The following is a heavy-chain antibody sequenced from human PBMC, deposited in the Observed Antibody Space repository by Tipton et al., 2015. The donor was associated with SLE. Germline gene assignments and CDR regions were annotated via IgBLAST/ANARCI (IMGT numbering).Heavy chain of an antibody. Sequence: TLSLPCSVSGGSISSRSYYLDWIRQPPGKGREWIGSMYYSGNTYYNPSLKSRVTISVDTSKNQFSLKLSSVTAADTAVYYCAGGGASSWPDYWGQGNLVTVSS. J-gene: IGHJ4*02. V-gene: IGHV4-39*07. CDR3: AGGGASSWPDY. CDR2: MYYSGNT. CDR1: GGSISSRSYY. D-gene: IGHD6-13*01.